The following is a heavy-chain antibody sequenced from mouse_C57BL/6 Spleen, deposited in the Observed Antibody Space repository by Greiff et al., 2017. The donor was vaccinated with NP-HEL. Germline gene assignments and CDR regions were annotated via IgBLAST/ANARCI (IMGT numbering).Heavy chain of an antibody. J-gene: IGHJ2*01. CDR3: ARDGSSSYYFDY. V-gene: IGHV1-22*01. CDR2: INPNNGGT. D-gene: IGHD1-1*01. Sequence: VHVKQSGPELVKPGASVKMSCKASGYTFTDYNMHWVKQSHGKSLEWIGYINPNNGGTSYNQKFKGKATLTVNKSSSTAYMELRSLTSEDSAVYYCARDGSSSYYFDYWGQGTTLTVSS. CDR1: GYTFTDYN.